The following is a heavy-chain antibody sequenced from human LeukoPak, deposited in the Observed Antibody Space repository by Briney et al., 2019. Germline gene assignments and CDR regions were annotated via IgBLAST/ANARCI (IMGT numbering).Heavy chain of an antibody. V-gene: IGHV3-48*01. Sequence: PGGSLRLSCAASGFTFSSYSMNWVRQAPGKGLEWVSYISSSSSTIYYADSVKGRFTTSRDNAKNSLYLQMNSLRAEDTAVYYCATELLWFGELFRDFDYWGQGTLVTVSS. J-gene: IGHJ4*02. D-gene: IGHD3-10*01. CDR2: ISSSSSTI. CDR1: GFTFSSYS. CDR3: ATELLWFGELFRDFDY.